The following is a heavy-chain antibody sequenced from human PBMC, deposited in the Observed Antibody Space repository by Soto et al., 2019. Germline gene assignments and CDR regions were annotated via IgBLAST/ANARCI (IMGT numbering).Heavy chain of an antibody. V-gene: IGHV3-33*01. CDR1: GFTFSSHG. CDR2: IWYEGINK. CDR3: ARGNGIVGGTTYFDY. D-gene: IGHD1-26*01. J-gene: IGHJ4*02. Sequence: GGSLRLSCAASGFTFSSHGIHWVRQAPGKGLEWVAGIWYEGINKYYAESVKGRFTISRDNSKNTVHLQMNSLRVGDTAVYYCARGNGIVGGTTYFDYWGQGTLVTVSS.